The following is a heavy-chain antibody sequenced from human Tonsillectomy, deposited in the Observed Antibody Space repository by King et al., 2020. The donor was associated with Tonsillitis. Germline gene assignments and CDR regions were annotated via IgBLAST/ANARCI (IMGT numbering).Heavy chain of an antibody. D-gene: IGHD3-10*01. CDR2: IIPILGIP. CDR3: ARGVQGRGGNYHFLYMGV. CDR1: GDTFSIYA. J-gene: IGHJ6*03. Sequence: VQLVQSGAEVKKPGSSVMVSCKASGDTFSIYAINWVRQAPGQGLEWMGRIIPILGIPNYAQNFQGRVTITADKSTSTAYMELSSLRSEDTAVYFCARGVQGRGGNYHFLYMGVWGKGTTVTVSS. V-gene: IGHV1-69*09.